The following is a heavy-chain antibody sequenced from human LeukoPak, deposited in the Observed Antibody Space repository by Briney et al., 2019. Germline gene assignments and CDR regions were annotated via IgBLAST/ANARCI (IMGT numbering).Heavy chain of an antibody. CDR1: GGSFSGYY. CDR3: AIGGSTMVRGVIRNNNWFDP. V-gene: IGHV4-34*01. J-gene: IGHJ5*02. Sequence: SETLSLTCAVYGGSFSGYYWSWIRQPPVKGLEWIGEINHSGSTNYNPSLKSRVTISVDTSKNQFSLKLSSVTAADTAVYYCAIGGSTMVRGVIRNNNWFDPWGQGTLVTVSS. D-gene: IGHD3-10*01. CDR2: INHSGST.